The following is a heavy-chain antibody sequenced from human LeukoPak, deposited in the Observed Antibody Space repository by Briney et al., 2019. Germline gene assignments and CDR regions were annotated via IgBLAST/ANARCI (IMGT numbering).Heavy chain of an antibody. D-gene: IGHD6-19*01. CDR2: IYYSGST. Sequence: SQTLSLTCTVSGGSISSGGYYWSWIRQHPGKGLEWIGYIYYSGSTYYNPSLKSRVTISVDTSKNQFSLKLSSVTAADTAVYYCARREYSSGWYVDYWGQGTLVTVSS. CDR3: ARREYSSGWYVDY. V-gene: IGHV4-31*03. J-gene: IGHJ4*02. CDR1: GGSISSGGYY.